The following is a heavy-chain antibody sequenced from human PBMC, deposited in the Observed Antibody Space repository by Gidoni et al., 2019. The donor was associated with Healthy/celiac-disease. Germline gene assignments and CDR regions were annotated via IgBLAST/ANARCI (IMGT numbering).Heavy chain of an antibody. CDR3: AGLRFGP. CDR2: IWYDGSNK. J-gene: IGHJ5*02. D-gene: IGHD3-3*01. CDR1: GCTFGSYG. V-gene: IGHV3-33*01. Sequence: QVQLVESGGGVVQPGRSLILSFAASGCTFGSYGMHWVRQAPGKGLEWVAVIWYDGSNKYYADSVKGRFTISRDNSKNTLYLQMNSLRAEDTAVYYCAGLRFGPWGQGTLVTVSS.